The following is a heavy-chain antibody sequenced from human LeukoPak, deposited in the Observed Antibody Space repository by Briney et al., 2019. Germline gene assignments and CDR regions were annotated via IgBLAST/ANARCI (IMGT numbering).Heavy chain of an antibody. CDR1: GFTFSSYW. D-gene: IGHD2-21*02. CDR3: ARDGRGYCGGDCFLSWFDP. J-gene: IGHJ5*02. Sequence: PGGSLRLSCAASGFTFSSYWMSWVRQAPGKGLEWVANIKQDGSEKYYVDSVKGRFTISRDNAKNSLYLQMSSLRAEDTAVYYCARDGRGYCGGDCFLSWFDPWGQGTLVTVSP. CDR2: IKQDGSEK. V-gene: IGHV3-7*01.